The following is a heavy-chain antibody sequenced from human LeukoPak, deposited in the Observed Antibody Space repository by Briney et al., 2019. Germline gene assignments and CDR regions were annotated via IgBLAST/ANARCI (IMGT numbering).Heavy chain of an antibody. CDR2: INTDGSST. CDR1: GFAFSSYW. D-gene: IGHD3-22*01. Sequence: PGGSLRLSCAASGFAFSSYWMHWVRQAPGKGLVWVSRINTDGSSTSFADSVRGRFAISRDNAKSTLYLQMNSLRAEDTAVYYCAKDPFPSPYMIDSPYFDYWGQGTLVTVSS. J-gene: IGHJ4*02. V-gene: IGHV3-74*01. CDR3: AKDPFPSPYMIDSPYFDY.